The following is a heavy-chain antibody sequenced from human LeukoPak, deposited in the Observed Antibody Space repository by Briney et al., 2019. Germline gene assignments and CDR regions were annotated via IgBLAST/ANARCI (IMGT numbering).Heavy chain of an antibody. CDR3: ASPTPGGSGYYYFKY. V-gene: IGHV3-30-3*01. CDR2: ISYDGSNK. D-gene: IGHD3-22*01. CDR1: GFTFSSYA. Sequence: GVSLRLSCAASGFTFSSYAIHWVRQAPGKGLEWVAVISYDGSNKYYADSVKGRFTISRDNSKNTLYLQMNSLRAEDTAVYYCASPTPGGSGYYYFKYWGQGTPVTVSS. J-gene: IGHJ1*01.